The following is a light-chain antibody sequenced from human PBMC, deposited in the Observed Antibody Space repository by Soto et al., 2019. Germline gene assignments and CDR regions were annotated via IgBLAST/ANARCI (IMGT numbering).Light chain of an antibody. CDR1: QSISSY. V-gene: IGKV1-39*01. J-gene: IGKJ1*01. Sequence: DIQMTQSPSSLSASVGDRVTITSRASQSISSYLNWYQQKPGKAPKILIYAASSLQSGVPSRFSGSGSGTDFTLTISSLQPEDFETYYCQQSYSNPWTFGQGTKVDIK. CDR3: QQSYSNPWT. CDR2: AAS.